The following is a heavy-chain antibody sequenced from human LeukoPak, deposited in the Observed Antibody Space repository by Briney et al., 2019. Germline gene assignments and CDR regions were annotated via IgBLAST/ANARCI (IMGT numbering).Heavy chain of an antibody. Sequence: SETLSLTCAVYGGSFSGYYWSWIRQPPGKGLEWNGEINHSGSTNYNPSLKSRVTISVDTSKNQFSLKLSSVTAADTAVYYCARRSLELRNWGQGTLVTVSS. V-gene: IGHV4-34*01. CDR1: GGSFSGYY. J-gene: IGHJ4*02. D-gene: IGHD1-7*01. CDR3: ARRSLELRN. CDR2: INHSGST.